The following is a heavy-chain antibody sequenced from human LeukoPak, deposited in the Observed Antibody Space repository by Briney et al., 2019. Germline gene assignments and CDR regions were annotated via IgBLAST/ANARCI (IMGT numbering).Heavy chain of an antibody. CDR3: ASRKQGYYGSGSYSDY. V-gene: IGHV3-21*01. CDR2: ISSSSSYI. D-gene: IGHD3-10*01. Sequence: GGSLRLSCAASGLTFSSYSMNWVRQAPGKGLEWVSSISSSSSYIYYADSVKGRFTISRDNAKNSLYLQMNSLRAEDTAVYYCASRKQGYYGSGSYSDYWGQGTLVTVSS. CDR1: GLTFSSYS. J-gene: IGHJ4*02.